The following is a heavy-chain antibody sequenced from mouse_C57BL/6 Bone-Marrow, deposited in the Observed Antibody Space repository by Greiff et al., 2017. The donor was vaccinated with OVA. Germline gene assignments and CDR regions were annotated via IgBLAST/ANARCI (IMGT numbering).Heavy chain of an antibody. J-gene: IGHJ2*01. CDR3: TRDHSNLFDY. CDR1: GFTFSSYA. D-gene: IGHD2-5*01. CDR2: ISSGGDYI. V-gene: IGHV5-9-1*02. Sequence: EVKLMESGEGLVKPGGSLKLSCAASGFTFSSYAMSWVRQTPEKRLEWVAYISSGGDYIYYADTVKGRFTISRDNARNTLYLQMGSLKSEDTAMYYCTRDHSNLFDYWGQGTTLTVSS.